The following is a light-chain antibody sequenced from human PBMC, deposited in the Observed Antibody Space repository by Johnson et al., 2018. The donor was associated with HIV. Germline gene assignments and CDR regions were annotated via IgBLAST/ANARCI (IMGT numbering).Light chain of an antibody. CDR1: TSNIGKSY. J-gene: IGLJ1*01. CDR3: GTWDSSLSAGV. Sequence: QPVLTQPPSVSAAPGQKVTISCSGSTSNIGKSYVSWYQQLPGTAPKLLIYDNNRRPSGTPDRFSGSKSGTSATLGITGLQTGDEADYYCGTWDSSLSAGVFGTGTKVTVL. CDR2: DNN. V-gene: IGLV1-51*01.